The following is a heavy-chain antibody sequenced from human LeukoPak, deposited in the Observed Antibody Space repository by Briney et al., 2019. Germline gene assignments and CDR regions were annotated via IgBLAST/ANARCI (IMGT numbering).Heavy chain of an antibody. CDR2: ISSDGSNK. V-gene: IGHV3-30*04. CDR1: GFTFSSYA. J-gene: IGHJ4*02. CDR3: ARGLAYNFDSSAYFLDY. Sequence: QPGGSLRLSCAASGFTFSSYAMHWVRQAPGKGLEWVAVISSDGSNKYYADSVKGRFTISRDNSKNTLYLQMNSLRAEDTAVYYCARGLAYNFDSSAYFLDYWGQGTLVTVSS. D-gene: IGHD3-22*01.